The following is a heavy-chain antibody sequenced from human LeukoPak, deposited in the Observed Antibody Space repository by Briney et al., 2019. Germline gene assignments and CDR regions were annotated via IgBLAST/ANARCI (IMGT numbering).Heavy chain of an antibody. Sequence: ASVMVSSKVSGFTFSELAIHWVRQSAGKRLEGVGGFDPEDDETVCVPKLKGRVTMTEDTSTDTAYLELSSLRSEDTAVYFCATRLLDYASATCVARYYYDYWGQGTLVTVSS. V-gene: IGHV1-24*01. CDR3: ATRLLDYASATCVARYYYDY. J-gene: IGHJ4*02. CDR1: GFTFSELA. D-gene: IGHD3-16*01. CDR2: FDPEDDET.